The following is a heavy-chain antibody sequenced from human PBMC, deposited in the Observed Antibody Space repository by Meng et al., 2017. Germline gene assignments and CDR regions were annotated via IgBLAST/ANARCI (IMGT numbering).Heavy chain of an antibody. CDR3: ARRGIAAAGNNWFDP. J-gene: IGHJ5*02. Sequence: QVQLQGSGPGLVKPSGTLSLPCAVSGGSISSSNWWSWVRQPPGKGLEWIGEIYHSGSTNYNPSLKSRVTISVDKSKNQFSLKLSSVTAADTAVYYCARRGIAAAGNNWFDPWGQGTLVTVSS. CDR1: GGSISSSNW. V-gene: IGHV4-4*02. D-gene: IGHD6-13*01. CDR2: IYHSGST.